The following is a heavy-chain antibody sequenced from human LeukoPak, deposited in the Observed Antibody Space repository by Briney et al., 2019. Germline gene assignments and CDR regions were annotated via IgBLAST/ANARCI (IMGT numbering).Heavy chain of an antibody. CDR1: GFTFSNYG. J-gene: IGHJ4*02. V-gene: IGHV3-33*01. D-gene: IGHD2-15*01. CDR2: IWYDGNNK. Sequence: GGSLRLSCAASGFTFSNYGMHRVRQAPGKGLEWVAVIWYDGNNKYYADSVKGRFTISRDNSKNTLYLQMNSLRAEDTAVYYCARSYCSGGSCYSFDYWGQGTLVTVSS. CDR3: ARSYCSGGSCYSFDY.